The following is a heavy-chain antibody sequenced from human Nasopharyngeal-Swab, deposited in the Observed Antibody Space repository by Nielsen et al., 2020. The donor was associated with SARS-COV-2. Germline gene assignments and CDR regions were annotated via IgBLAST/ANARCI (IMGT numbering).Heavy chain of an antibody. CDR2: IYPGDSDT. V-gene: IGHV5-51*01. Sequence: KVSCKASGYTFTSYWIGWVRQMPGKGLEWMGIIYPGDSDTRYSPSFQGQVTISADKSISTAYLQWSSLKASDTAMYYCARFGYSQEIDYWGQGTLVTVSS. J-gene: IGHJ4*02. D-gene: IGHD5-18*01. CDR3: ARFGYSQEIDY. CDR1: GYTFTSYW.